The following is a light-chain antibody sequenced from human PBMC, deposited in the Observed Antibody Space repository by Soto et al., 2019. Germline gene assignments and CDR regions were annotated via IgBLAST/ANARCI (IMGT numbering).Light chain of an antibody. CDR3: QHYNSYSEA. V-gene: IGKV1-5*01. J-gene: IGKJ1*01. Sequence: TQSPSTLSASVGDRVTITCRASQSIGRWLAWYQQKPGTAPKLLIYDASTLKSGVPSRFSGSGSGTEFTLTISSLQPDDFATYYCQHYNSYSEAFGQGTKVDIK. CDR1: QSIGRW. CDR2: DAS.